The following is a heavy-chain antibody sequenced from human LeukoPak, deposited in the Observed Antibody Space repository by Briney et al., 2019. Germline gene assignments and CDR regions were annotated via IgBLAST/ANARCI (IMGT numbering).Heavy chain of an antibody. V-gene: IGHV3-23*01. CDR1: GFRFSSHA. D-gene: IGHD3-22*01. Sequence: PWGSLRLSCAASGFRFSSHAMNWVRQAPGKGLEWVSGISGSGVGTYYADAVKGRFTISRDNSKNTLYLQMNSLRAEDTAVYYCASSYYYDSSGPPRAMDVWGQGTTVTVSS. CDR3: ASSYYYDSSGPPRAMDV. J-gene: IGHJ6*02. CDR2: ISGSGVGT.